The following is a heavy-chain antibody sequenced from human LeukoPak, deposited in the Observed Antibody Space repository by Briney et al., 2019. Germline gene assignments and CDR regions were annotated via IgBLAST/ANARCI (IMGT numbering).Heavy chain of an antibody. CDR2: IYYSGST. J-gene: IGHJ5*02. CDR3: ARMSIAAAGPRDYNWFDP. D-gene: IGHD6-13*01. V-gene: IGHV4-59*01. Sequence: PSETLSLTCTVSGGSISSYYWSWIRQPPGKGLDWIGNIYYSGSTNYNPSLKSRVTISVDTSKNQFSLNLNSVTAADTAVYYCARMSIAAAGPRDYNWFDPWGQGTLVTVSS. CDR1: GGSISSYY.